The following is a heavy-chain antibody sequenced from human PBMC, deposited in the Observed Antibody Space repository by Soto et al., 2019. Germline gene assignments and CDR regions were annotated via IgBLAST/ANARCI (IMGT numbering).Heavy chain of an antibody. CDR2: IYYSGST. Sequence: QVQLQESGPGLVKPSQTLSLTCTVSGGSISSGGYYWSWIRQHPGKGLEWIGYIYYSGSTSYNPSLKSRVTRXXDXSXXQFSLKLSSVTAADTAVYYCASGGGVAYYSYGMDVWGQGTTVTVSS. V-gene: IGHV4-31*03. D-gene: IGHD3-10*01. CDR3: ASGGGVAYYSYGMDV. CDR1: GGSISSGGYY. J-gene: IGHJ6*02.